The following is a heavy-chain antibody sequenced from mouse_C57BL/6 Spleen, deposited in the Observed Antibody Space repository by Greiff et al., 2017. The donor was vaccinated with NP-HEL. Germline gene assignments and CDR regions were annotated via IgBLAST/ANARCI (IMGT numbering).Heavy chain of an antibody. CDR1: GFTFSSYT. J-gene: IGHJ4*01. Sequence: EVQGVESGGGLVKPGGSLKLSCAASGFTFSSYTMSWVRQTPEKRLEWVATISGGGGNTYYPDSVKGRFTISRDNAKNTLYLQMSSLRSEDTALYYCAREAQSRGYAMDYWGQGTSVTVSS. CDR3: AREAQSRGYAMDY. CDR2: ISGGGGNT. V-gene: IGHV5-9*01.